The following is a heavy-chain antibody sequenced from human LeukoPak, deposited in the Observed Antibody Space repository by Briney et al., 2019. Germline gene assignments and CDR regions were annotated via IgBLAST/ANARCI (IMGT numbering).Heavy chain of an antibody. CDR2: IYYSGST. D-gene: IGHD3-22*01. J-gene: IGHJ4*02. Sequence: PLETLSLTCTVSGGSMRSNYWSLTRQPPGKGLEWIGNIYYSGSTNYNPSLKSRVTISIDPSKNQFSLKLSSVTAADTAVYYCARSPIYDSSGSLDYWGQGTLVTVSS. V-gene: IGHV4-59*12. CDR3: ARSPIYDSSGSLDY. CDR1: GGSMRSNY.